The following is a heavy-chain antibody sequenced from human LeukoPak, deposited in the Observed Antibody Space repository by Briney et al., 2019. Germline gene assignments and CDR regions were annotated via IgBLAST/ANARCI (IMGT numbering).Heavy chain of an antibody. CDR1: GFTFSTYW. V-gene: IGHV3-7*04. Sequence: GGSLRLSCAASGFTFSTYWMSWVRQAPGKGLEWVADIKEDGSEKNYVDPVKGRFTISRDNAKNSLSLQMNSLRAEDTAVYYCARDGPWFGEFFDYWGQGTLVTVSS. D-gene: IGHD3-10*01. J-gene: IGHJ4*02. CDR2: IKEDGSEK. CDR3: ARDGPWFGEFFDY.